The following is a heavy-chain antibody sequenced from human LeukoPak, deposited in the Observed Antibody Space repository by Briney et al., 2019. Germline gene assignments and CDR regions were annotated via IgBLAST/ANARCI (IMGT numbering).Heavy chain of an antibody. Sequence: SETLSLTCTVSGGSISSSSYYWSWIRQPPGKGLEWIGNIYYSGSTNYNPSLKSRVTISVDTSKNQFSLKLSSVTAADTAVYYCARGEQGYGSGSYYNVLNYWGQGTLVTVSS. CDR2: IYYSGST. CDR3: ARGEQGYGSGSYYNVLNY. V-gene: IGHV4-61*01. D-gene: IGHD3-10*01. J-gene: IGHJ4*02. CDR1: GGSISSSSYY.